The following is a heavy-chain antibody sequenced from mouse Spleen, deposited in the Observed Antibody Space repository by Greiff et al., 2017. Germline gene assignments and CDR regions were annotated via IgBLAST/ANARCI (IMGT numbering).Heavy chain of an antibody. Sequence: VQLQQSGPELVKPGASVKISCKASGYTFTDYYMNWVKQSHGKSLEWIGDINPNNGGTSYNQKFKGKATLTVDKSSSTAYMELRSLTSEDSAVYYCARSRLNWDDYWGQGTTLTVSS. CDR2: INPNNGGT. CDR3: ARSRLNWDDY. J-gene: IGHJ2*01. D-gene: IGHD4-1*01. V-gene: IGHV1-26*01. CDR1: GYTFTDYY.